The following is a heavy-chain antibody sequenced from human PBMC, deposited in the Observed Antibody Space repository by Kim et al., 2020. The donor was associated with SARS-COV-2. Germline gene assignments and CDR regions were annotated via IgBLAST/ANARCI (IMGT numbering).Heavy chain of an antibody. V-gene: IGHV3-33*05. Sequence: GGSLRLSCAASGFTFSSYGMHWVRQAPGKGLEWVAVISYDGSNKYYADSVKGRFTISRDNSKNTLYLQMNSLRAEDTAVYYCARAGRDCSGGSCYQAYVYYRGLDVWRRRTTDTVSS. J-gene: IGHJ6*02. D-gene: IGHD2-15*01. CDR1: GFTFSSYG. CDR2: ISYDGSNK. CDR3: ARAGRDCSGGSCYQAYVYYRGLDV.